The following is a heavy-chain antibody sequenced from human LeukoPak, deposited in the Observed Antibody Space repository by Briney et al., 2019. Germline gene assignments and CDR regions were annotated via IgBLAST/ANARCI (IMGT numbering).Heavy chain of an antibody. J-gene: IGHJ5*02. D-gene: IGHD3-10*02. CDR3: AREMFVLSNWFDP. CDR2: IYTSGRT. Sequence: SETLSLTCSVSGGSISSYSWSWIRQPAGKGLEWIGRIYTSGRTNYNPSLNGRVTMSVETSKNQVSLKLTSVTAADTAVYYCAREMFVLSNWFDPWGQGTLVTVSS. V-gene: IGHV4-4*07. CDR1: GGSISSYS.